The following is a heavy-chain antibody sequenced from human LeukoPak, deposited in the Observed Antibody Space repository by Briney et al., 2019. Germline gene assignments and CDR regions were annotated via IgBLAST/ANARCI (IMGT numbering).Heavy chain of an antibody. CDR2: ISGSGGGT. J-gene: IGHJ4*02. Sequence: GGSLRLSCAVSGISLSNYGMSWVRQAPGKGLEWLAGISGSGGGTNYADSVKGRFTISRDNPKNTLYLQMNRLRAEDTAVYFCAKRGVVIRVILVGFHKEAYYFDSWGQGALVTVSS. CDR3: AKRGVVIRVILVGFHKEAYYFDS. D-gene: IGHD3-22*01. V-gene: IGHV3-23*01. CDR1: GISLSNYG.